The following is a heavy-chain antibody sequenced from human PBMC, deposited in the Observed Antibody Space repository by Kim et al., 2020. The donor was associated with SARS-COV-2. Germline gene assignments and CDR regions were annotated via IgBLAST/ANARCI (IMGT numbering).Heavy chain of an antibody. V-gene: IGHV4-39*07. D-gene: IGHD3-10*02. CDR1: GGSISSSSYY. CDR3: ARDHITMSQDYGMDV. CDR2: IYYSGST. J-gene: IGHJ6*02. Sequence: SETLSLTCTVSGGSISSSSYYWGWIRQPPGKGLEWIGSIYYSGSTYYNPSLKSRVTISVDTSKNQFSLKLSSVTAADTAVYYCARDHITMSQDYGMDVWGQGTTVTVSS.